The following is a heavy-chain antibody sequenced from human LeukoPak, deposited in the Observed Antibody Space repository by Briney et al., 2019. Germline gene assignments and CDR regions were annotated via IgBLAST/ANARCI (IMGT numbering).Heavy chain of an antibody. CDR3: ARACSFGSCHAGDY. CDR2: INSDGSIT. J-gene: IGHJ4*02. V-gene: IGHV3-74*01. D-gene: IGHD2-15*01. Sequence: GESLRLSCSASGFTFSTYWMHWVRQAPGKGLVWVSRINSDGSITSYADSVKGRFTISRDNAKNTLYLQMNSLRAEDTAVYYCARACSFGSCHAGDYWGQGILVTVSS. CDR1: GFTFSTYW.